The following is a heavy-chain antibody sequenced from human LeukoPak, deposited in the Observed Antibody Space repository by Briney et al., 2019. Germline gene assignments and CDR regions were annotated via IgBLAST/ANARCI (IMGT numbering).Heavy chain of an antibody. CDR2: ISYDGSNK. J-gene: IGHJ6*03. D-gene: IGHD4-17*01. Sequence: GGSLRLSCAASGFTFSSYAMHWVRQAPGKGLEWVAVISYDGSNKYYADSVKGRFTISRDNSKNTLYLQMNSLRAEDTAVYYCARDGAPTGSFNYYYMDVWGKGTTVTVSS. CDR1: GFTFSSYA. V-gene: IGHV3-30*04. CDR3: ARDGAPTGSFNYYYMDV.